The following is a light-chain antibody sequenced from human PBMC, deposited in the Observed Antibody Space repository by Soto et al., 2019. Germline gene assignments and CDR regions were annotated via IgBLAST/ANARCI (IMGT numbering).Light chain of an antibody. V-gene: IGKV3-11*01. CDR2: DAS. J-gene: IGKJ5*01. CDR3: QQRRGWPIT. Sequence: EIVLTQSPATLSLSPGERATLSCRASQTVNNYLAWYQQKPGQAPRLLIYDASNRATGIPSRFSASGSETDFTLTIRSLEPDDFAVYYCQQRRGWPITFGEGTRLEIK. CDR1: QTVNNY.